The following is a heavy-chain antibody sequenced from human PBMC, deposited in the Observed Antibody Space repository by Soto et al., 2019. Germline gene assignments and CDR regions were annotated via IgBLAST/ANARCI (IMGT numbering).Heavy chain of an antibody. Sequence: EVQLVESGGGLVKPGGSLRLSCAASGLTFSSYDMNWVRQAPGKGLEWVSSITSSSTYMNYSDSVTGRFTTSRDNAGNSLYLQMNSLRAEDTAVYYCARVGMASGNGYGSGSYDIWGQGTLITVSS. CDR2: ITSSSTYM. J-gene: IGHJ4*02. V-gene: IGHV3-21*02. D-gene: IGHD3-10*01. CDR3: ARVGMASGNGYGSGSYDI. CDR1: GLTFSSYD.